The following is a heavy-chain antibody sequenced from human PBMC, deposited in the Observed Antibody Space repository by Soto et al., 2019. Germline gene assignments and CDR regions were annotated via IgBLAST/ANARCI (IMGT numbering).Heavy chain of an antibody. D-gene: IGHD2-2*03. CDR1: GYTFTSYD. J-gene: IGHJ5*02. V-gene: IGHV1-8*01. CDR2: MNPNSGNT. Sequence: QVQLVQSGAEVKKPGASVKVSCKASGYTFTSYDINWVRQATGQGLEWMGWMNPNSGNTGYAQKFQGRVTMTRNTSISTAYMELSSLRSEDTAVYYCARGTWLDIVLVPTLDPWGQGTLVTVSS. CDR3: ARGTWLDIVLVPTLDP.